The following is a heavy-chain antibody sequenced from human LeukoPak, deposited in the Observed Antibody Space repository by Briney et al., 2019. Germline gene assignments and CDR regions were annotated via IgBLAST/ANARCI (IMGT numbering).Heavy chain of an antibody. Sequence: GRSLRLSCAASGFTFSSYGMHWVRQAPGKELEWVAVISYDGSNKYYADSVKGRFTISRDNSKNTLYLQMNSLRAEDTAVYYCAKELVYYDSSGYYEGDYWGQGTLVTVSS. CDR1: GFTFSSYG. D-gene: IGHD3-22*01. CDR2: ISYDGSNK. J-gene: IGHJ4*02. V-gene: IGHV3-30*18. CDR3: AKELVYYDSSGYYEGDY.